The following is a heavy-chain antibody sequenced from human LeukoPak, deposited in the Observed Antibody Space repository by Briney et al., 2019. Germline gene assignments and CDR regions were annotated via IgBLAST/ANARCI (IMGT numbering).Heavy chain of an antibody. D-gene: IGHD3-22*01. CDR2: ISSSSSYI. CDR1: GFTFSSYS. V-gene: IGHV3-21*01. CDR3: ARGPRRDSSGYFLNY. Sequence: PGGSLRLSCAASGFTFSSYSMNWVRQAPGKGLEWVSSISSSSSYIYYAGSVKGRFTISRDNAKNSLYLQMNSLRAEDTAVYYCARGPRRDSSGYFLNYWGQGTLVTVSS. J-gene: IGHJ4*02.